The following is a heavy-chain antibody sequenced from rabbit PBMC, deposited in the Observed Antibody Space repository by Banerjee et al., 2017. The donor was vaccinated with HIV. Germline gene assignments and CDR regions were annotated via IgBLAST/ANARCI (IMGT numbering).Heavy chain of an antibody. CDR2: MYAGSSGST. V-gene: IGHV1S40*01. D-gene: IGHD8-1*01. Sequence: QSLEESGGGLVKPGGTLTLSCTASGFSFNSGYDMCWVRQAPGKGLEWIACMYAGSSGSTYSATWAKGRFTISKTSSTTVTLQMTSLTAADTATYFCARDVGTSFSTYGMDLWGPGTLVTVS. J-gene: IGHJ6*01. CDR1: GFSFNSGYD. CDR3: ARDVGTSFSTYGMDL.